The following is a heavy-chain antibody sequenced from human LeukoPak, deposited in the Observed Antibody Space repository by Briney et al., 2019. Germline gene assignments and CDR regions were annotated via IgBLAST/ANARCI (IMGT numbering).Heavy chain of an antibody. V-gene: IGHV3-30*18. CDR1: GFXFSDYG. CDR2: VSADGSNK. J-gene: IGHJ4*02. D-gene: IGHD6-13*01. Sequence: GRSLRLSCEAAGFXFSDYGIHWVRQAPGKGREWVAVVSADGSNKQYADSVKGRFTISRDNSKNTLYLQLNSLRSEDTAVYYCAKGGVSDIGSWYGDYFDYWGQGTLVTVSS. CDR3: AKGGVSDIGSWYGDYFDY.